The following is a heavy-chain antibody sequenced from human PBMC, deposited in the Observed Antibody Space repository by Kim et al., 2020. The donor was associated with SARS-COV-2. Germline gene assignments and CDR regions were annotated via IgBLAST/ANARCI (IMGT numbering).Heavy chain of an antibody. D-gene: IGHD6-6*01. Sequence: TIYYADSVKGRFTISRDNGNNSLYLQMNSLGVEDTAVYYCARDKASSNDFWGQGTLVTVSS. CDR3: ARDKASSNDF. V-gene: IGHV3-48*03. CDR2: TI. J-gene: IGHJ4*02.